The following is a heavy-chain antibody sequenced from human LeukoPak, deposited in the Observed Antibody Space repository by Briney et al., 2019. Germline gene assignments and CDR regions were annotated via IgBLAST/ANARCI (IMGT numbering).Heavy chain of an antibody. D-gene: IGHD2-2*01. J-gene: IGHJ5*02. Sequence: GGSLRLSCAASGFTFSSYSMNWVRQAPGKGLEWVSSISGSSSYIYYADSVKGRFTISRDNAKNSLYLQMNSLRAEDTAVYYCARAGRDYIVVVPAAIHPFDPWGQGTLVTVSS. V-gene: IGHV3-21*01. CDR1: GFTFSSYS. CDR2: ISGSSSYI. CDR3: ARAGRDYIVVVPAAIHPFDP.